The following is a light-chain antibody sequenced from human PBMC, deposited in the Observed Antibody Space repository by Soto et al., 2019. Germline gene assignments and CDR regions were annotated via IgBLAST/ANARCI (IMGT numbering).Light chain of an antibody. J-gene: IGKJ1*01. V-gene: IGKV1-5*03. CDR1: QSISSW. CDR2: QAS. Sequence: DIQMTRSPSTLSASVGDRVTITCRASQSISSWLAWYQHKPGKAPRLLIYQASNLEGGVPSRFSGSGSGTEFTLTISSLQPDDFATYYCQQYNTYSRTFGQGTKVDIK. CDR3: QQYNTYSRT.